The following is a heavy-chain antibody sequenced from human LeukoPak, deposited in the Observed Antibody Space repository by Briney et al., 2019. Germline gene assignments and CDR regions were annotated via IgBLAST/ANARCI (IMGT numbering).Heavy chain of an antibody. D-gene: IGHD4-23*01. CDR1: GGTFSSYA. CDR2: IIPIFGTA. CDR3: ARDMSGNSLEYYFDY. V-gene: IGHV1-69*05. Sequence: GASVKVSCKASGGTFSSYAISWVRQAPGQGLEWMGGIIPIFGTANYAQKFQGRVTITTDESTSTAYMELSSLRSEDTAVYYCARDMSGNSLEYYFDYWGQGTLVTVSS. J-gene: IGHJ4*02.